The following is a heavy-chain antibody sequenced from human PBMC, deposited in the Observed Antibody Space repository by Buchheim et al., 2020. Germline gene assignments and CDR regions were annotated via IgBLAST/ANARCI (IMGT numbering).Heavy chain of an antibody. J-gene: IGHJ6*02. Sequence: EVQLLESGGDLVQPGGSLRLSCAGSGSAFPSYAVGWVRQAPGKGLEWVSVIGSTGVDKTYADAVKGRFPIPRDPSGNMGFLQMSSLRAEDTAIYYCATRVPLYGFDVWGQGTT. V-gene: IGHV3-23*01. CDR3: ATRVPLYGFDV. CDR2: IGSTGVDK. CDR1: GSAFPSYA.